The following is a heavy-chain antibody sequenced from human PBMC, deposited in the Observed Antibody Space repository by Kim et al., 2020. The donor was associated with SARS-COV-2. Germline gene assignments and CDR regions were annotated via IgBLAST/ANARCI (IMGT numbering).Heavy chain of an antibody. CDR3: ARAVDYYDSSGYYYWFDY. CDR1: GYTFTSYD. CDR2: MNPNSGNT. Sequence: ASVKVSCKASGYTFTSYDINWVRQATGQGLEWMGWMNPNSGNTGYAQKFQGRVTMTRNTSISTAYMELSSLRSEDTAVYYCARAVDYYDSSGYYYWFDYWGQGTLVTVSS. D-gene: IGHD3-22*01. J-gene: IGHJ4*02. V-gene: IGHV1-8*01.